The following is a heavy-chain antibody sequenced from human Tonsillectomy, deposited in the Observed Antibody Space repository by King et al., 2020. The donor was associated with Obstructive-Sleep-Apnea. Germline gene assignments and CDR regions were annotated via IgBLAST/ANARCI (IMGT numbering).Heavy chain of an antibody. V-gene: IGHV3-74*01. CDR1: GFTFSSYW. J-gene: IGHJ6*02. CDR3: ARGYYYDSSGYYYSYYYYGMDV. Sequence: VQLVESGGGLVQPGGSLRLSCAASGFTFSSYWMHWVRQAPGKGLVWVSRINSDGSSTSYADSVKGRFTISRDNAKNTLYLQMNSLRAEDTAVYYCARGYYYDSSGYYYSYYYYGMDVWGQGTTVTVSS. D-gene: IGHD3-22*01. CDR2: INSDGSST.